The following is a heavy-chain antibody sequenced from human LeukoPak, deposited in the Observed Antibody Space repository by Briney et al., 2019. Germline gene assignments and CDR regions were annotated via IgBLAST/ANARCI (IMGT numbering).Heavy chain of an antibody. CDR1: GGSISSSSYY. D-gene: IGHD5-24*01. CDR2: IYHSGST. V-gene: IGHV4-39*07. Sequence: SETLSLTCTVSGGSISSSSYYWGWIRQPPGKGLEWIGYIYHSGSTYYNPSLKSRVTISVDRSKNQFSLKLSSVTAADTAVYYCARALSARDGYIPSYYYYYGMDVWGQGTTVTVSS. CDR3: ARALSARDGYIPSYYYYYGMDV. J-gene: IGHJ6*02.